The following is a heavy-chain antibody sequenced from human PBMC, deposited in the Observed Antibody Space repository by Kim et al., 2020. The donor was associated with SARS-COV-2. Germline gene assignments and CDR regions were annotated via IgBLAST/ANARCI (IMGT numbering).Heavy chain of an antibody. V-gene: IGHV5-51*01. CDR3: ARSRGVIHYYFDY. J-gene: IGHJ4*02. CDR1: GYRFTNYW. CDR2: IHPSDSES. Sequence: GESLKISCKGFGYRFTNYWIGWVRQMPGKGPEWMGIIHPSDSESRYSPSFQGQVTISVDKSVNTAYLQWSSLKASDTAIYYCARSRGVIHYYFDYWGQGTLRIVSS. D-gene: IGHD3-10*01.